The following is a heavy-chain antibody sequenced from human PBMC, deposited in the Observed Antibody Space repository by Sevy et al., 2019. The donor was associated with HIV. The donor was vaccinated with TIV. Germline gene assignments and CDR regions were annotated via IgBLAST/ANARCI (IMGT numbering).Heavy chain of an antibody. V-gene: IGHV1-24*01. D-gene: IGHD2-15*01. CDR3: ARARPTVVVVAAPYYYGMDV. CDR2: FDPEDGER. CDR1: GYTLTQLS. J-gene: IGHJ6*02. Sequence: ASVKVSCKVSGYTLTQLSMHWVRQAPGKGLEWLGSFDPEDGERIYAQKFQGRFTMTEETSTDTAYMELGSLRAEDTAVYYCARARPTVVVVAAPYYYGMDVWGQGTTVTVSS.